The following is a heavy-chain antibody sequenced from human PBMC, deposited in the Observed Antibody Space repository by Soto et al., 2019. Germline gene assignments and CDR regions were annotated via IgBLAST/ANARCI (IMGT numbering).Heavy chain of an antibody. CDR1: GFTFNDAW. CDR3: TTGVTLFGVVIP. CDR2: IKSKTDGGTA. V-gene: IGHV3-15*01. Sequence: EVQLVESGGGLVKPGGSLRLSCAASGFTFNDAWMSWGRQAPGKGLEWVGRIKSKTDGGTADYAAPVKGRFTISRDDSKNTLYLQMNSLKTEDTAVYYCTTGVTLFGVVIPWGQGTLVTVSS. D-gene: IGHD3-3*01. J-gene: IGHJ5*02.